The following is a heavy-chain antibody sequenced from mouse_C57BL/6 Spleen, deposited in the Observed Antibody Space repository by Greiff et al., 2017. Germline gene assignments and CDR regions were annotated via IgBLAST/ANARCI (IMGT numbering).Heavy chain of an antibody. J-gene: IGHJ4*01. CDR2: ISSGSSTI. D-gene: IGHD2-10*02. Sequence: EVQRVESGGGLVKPGGSLKLSCAASGFTFSDYGMHWVRQAPEKGLEWVAYISSGSSTIYYADTVKGRFTISRDNAKNTLFLQMTSLRSEDTAMYYCARLGYGNYYAMDYWGQGTSVTVSS. CDR1: GFTFSDYG. V-gene: IGHV5-17*01. CDR3: ARLGYGNYYAMDY.